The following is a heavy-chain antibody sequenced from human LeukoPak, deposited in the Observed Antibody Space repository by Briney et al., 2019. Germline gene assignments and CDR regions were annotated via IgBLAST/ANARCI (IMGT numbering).Heavy chain of an antibody. J-gene: IGHJ4*02. D-gene: IGHD6-19*01. V-gene: IGHV1-8*01. CDR2: MNPNSGNT. Sequence: ASVKVYCKASGYTFISYDINWVRQATGQGLEWMRWMNPNSGNTGYAQKFQGRVTMTRNTSIDTAYMELSSLRSEDTAVYYCARGYKPAYSTGWSIFDYWGQGSLVTVSS. CDR1: GYTFISYD. CDR3: ARGYKPAYSTGWSIFDY.